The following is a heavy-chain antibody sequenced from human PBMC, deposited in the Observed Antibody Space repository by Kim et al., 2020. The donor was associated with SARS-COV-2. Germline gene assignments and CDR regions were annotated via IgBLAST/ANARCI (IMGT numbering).Heavy chain of an antibody. CDR3: ARELWFGELFPDAFDI. J-gene: IGHJ3*02. CDR1: GGSFSGYY. CDR2: INHSGST. V-gene: IGHV4-34*01. D-gene: IGHD3-10*01. Sequence: SETLSLTCAVYGGSFSGYYWSWIRQPPGKGLEWIGEINHSGSTNYNPSLKSRVTISVDTSKNQFSLKLSSVTAADTAVYYCARELWFGELFPDAFDIWGQGTMVPISS.